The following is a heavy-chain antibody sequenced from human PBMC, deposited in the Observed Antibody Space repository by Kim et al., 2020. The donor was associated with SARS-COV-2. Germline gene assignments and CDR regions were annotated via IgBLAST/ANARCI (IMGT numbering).Heavy chain of an antibody. CDR3: ARSLRQLAPYYGMDV. CDR2: INSGNGNT. V-gene: IGHV1-3*01. J-gene: IGHJ6*02. D-gene: IGHD6-13*01. CDR1: GYTFTSYA. Sequence: ASVKVSCKASGYTFTSYAMHWVRQAPGQRLEGMGWINSGNGNTKYSQKFQGRVTITRDTSASTAYMELSSLRSEDTAVYYCARSLRQLAPYYGMDVWGQGTTVTVSS.